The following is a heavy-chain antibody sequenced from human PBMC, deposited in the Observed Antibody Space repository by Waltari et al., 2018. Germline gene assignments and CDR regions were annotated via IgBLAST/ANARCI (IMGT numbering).Heavy chain of an antibody. CDR2: IFYSGST. D-gene: IGHD1-26*01. CDR1: GDSINRSKYY. Sequence: QLQLQESGPGLVKPSETLSLTCSVSGDSINRSKYYWAWIRQPPGKGLESIGSIFYSGSTYHNPSLKSRVTMSVDTPRNEFYLKLKSVTAADTATYYCARLTVVGATRWFEPWGQGTQVSVSS. CDR3: ARLTVVGATRWFEP. J-gene: IGHJ5*02. V-gene: IGHV4-39*01.